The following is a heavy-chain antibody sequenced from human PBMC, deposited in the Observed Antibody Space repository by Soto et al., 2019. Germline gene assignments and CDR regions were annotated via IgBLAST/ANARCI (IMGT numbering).Heavy chain of an antibody. D-gene: IGHD3-10*01. CDR1: GFTFSSYA. CDR3: ARVSEDDYYYGMDV. J-gene: IGHJ6*02. Sequence: PGGSLRLSCAASGFTFSSYAMHWVRQAPGKGLEWVAVISYDGSNKYYADSVKGRFTISRDNSKNTLHLQMNSLRAEDTAVYYCARVSEDDYYYGMDVSGQGTTVTVSS. V-gene: IGHV3-30-3*01. CDR2: ISYDGSNK.